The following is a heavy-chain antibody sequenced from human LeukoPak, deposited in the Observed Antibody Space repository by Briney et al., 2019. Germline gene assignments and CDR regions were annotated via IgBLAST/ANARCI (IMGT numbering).Heavy chain of an antibody. CDR3: TSLDTAIIP. CDR1: GFTFSGSA. Sequence: GGSRRLSCAASGFTFSGSAMHWVRQASGKGLEWVGRIRSKANSYATAYAASVKGRFTISRDDSKNTAYLQMNSLKTEDTAVYYCTSLDTAIIPWGQGTLVTVSS. V-gene: IGHV3-73*01. D-gene: IGHD5-18*01. J-gene: IGHJ5*02. CDR2: IRSKANSYAT.